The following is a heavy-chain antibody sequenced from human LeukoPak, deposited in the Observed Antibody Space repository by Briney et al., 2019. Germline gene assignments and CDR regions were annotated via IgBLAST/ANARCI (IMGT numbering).Heavy chain of an antibody. D-gene: IGHD6-25*01. CDR2: IRGDGSMT. CDR1: EFTFSAYW. CDR3: ARENLAAAADY. Sequence: GGSLRLSCAASEFTFSAYWMHWVRQAPGKGLVWVSRIRGDGSMTNYADSVKGRFTISRDNAKDTLYLQMNSLRLEDTAVYYCARENLAAAADYWGQGTVVTVSS. J-gene: IGHJ4*02. V-gene: IGHV3-74*01.